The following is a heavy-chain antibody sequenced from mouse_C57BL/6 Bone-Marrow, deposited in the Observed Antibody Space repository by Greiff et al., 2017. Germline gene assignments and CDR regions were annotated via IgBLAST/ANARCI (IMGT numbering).Heavy chain of an antibody. J-gene: IGHJ3*01. V-gene: IGHV14-2*01. D-gene: IGHD2-1*01. CDR2: IDPEDGET. CDR1: GFNIKDYY. Sequence: EVMLVESGAELVKPGASVKLSCTASGFNIKDYYMHWVKQRTEQGLEWIGRIDPEDGETKYAPKFQGKATIPADTSSNTAYLQLSSLTSEDTAVYYCAPLLWYPWFAYWGQGTLVTVSA. CDR3: APLLWYPWFAY.